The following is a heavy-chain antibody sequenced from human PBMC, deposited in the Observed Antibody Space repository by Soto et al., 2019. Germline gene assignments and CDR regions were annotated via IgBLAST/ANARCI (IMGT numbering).Heavy chain of an antibody. D-gene: IGHD6-6*01. Sequence: GGSVRLSXEASGFIFSSYAITWVRQAPGKGLEWVSTISGTGVNTHYADSVKGRFTVSRDNSKNTVWLQMNSLRAADSSVYYCAKDSVHNLYRTSSLEDCFGPWGQGTLVTVSS. J-gene: IGHJ5*02. CDR2: ISGTGVNT. CDR1: GFIFSSYA. V-gene: IGHV3-23*01. CDR3: AKDSVHNLYRTSSLEDCFGP.